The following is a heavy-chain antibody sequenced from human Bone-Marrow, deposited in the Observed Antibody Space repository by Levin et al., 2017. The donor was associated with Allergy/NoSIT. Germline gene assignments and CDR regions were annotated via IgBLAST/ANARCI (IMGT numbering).Heavy chain of an antibody. CDR3: TTGRPVAAGRWMNWFDP. D-gene: IGHD6-13*01. CDR1: GFTFSNAW. V-gene: IGHV3-15*07. J-gene: IGHJ5*02. Sequence: GESLKISCAASGFTFSNAWMNWVRQAPGKGLEWVGRIKSKTDGGTTDYAAPVKGRFTISRDDSKNTLYLQMNSLKTEDTAVYYCTTGRPVAAGRWMNWFDPWGQGTLVTVSS. CDR2: IKSKTDGGTT.